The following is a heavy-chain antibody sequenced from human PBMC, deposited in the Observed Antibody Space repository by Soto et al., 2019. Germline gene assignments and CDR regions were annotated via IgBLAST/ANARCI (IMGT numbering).Heavy chain of an antibody. V-gene: IGHV1-69*13. CDR3: ARDGTLYDGGAYYYLY. CDR2: IIPMFGKA. Sequence: GASVKVSSKAAGGAVSGYALDGVRQATGQELEWMGGIIPMFGKANYAQKFQGRLTITVDESTTTRYMELRSLISQDTAVYYCARDGTLYDGGAYYYLYWGQGTLVTVSS. J-gene: IGHJ4*02. CDR1: GGAVSGYA. D-gene: IGHD3-22*01.